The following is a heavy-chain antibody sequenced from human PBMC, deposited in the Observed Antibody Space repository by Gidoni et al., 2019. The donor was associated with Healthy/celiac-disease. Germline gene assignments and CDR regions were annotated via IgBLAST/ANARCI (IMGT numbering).Heavy chain of an antibody. Sequence: QLQLQESGPGLVKPSETLSLTCPVSGGSISSSSYYWGWIRQPPGKGLEWIGSIYYSGSTYYNPSLKSRVTISVDTSKNQFSLKLSSVTAADTAVDYCARQDPGIAVAGTIDYWGQGTLVTVSS. J-gene: IGHJ4*02. CDR3: ARQDPGIAVAGTIDY. V-gene: IGHV4-39*01. CDR2: IYYSGST. D-gene: IGHD6-19*01. CDR1: GGSISSSSYY.